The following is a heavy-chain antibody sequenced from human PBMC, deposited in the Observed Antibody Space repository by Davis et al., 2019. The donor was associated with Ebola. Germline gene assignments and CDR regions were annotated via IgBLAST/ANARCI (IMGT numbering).Heavy chain of an antibody. J-gene: IGHJ6*04. V-gene: IGHV4-39*01. Sequence: MPGGSLRLSCTVSGGSISSSSYYWGWIRQPPGKGLEWIGSIYYSGSTYYNPSLKSRVTISVDTSKNQFSLKLSSVTAADTAVYYCARSMDVWGKGTTVTVSS. CDR2: IYYSGST. CDR1: GGSISSSSYY. CDR3: ARSMDV.